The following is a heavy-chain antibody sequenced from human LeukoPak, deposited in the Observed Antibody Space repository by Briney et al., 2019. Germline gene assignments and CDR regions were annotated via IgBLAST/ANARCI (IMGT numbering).Heavy chain of an antibody. CDR1: GYTFTSYD. Sequence: GASVKVSCKASGYTFTSYDINWVRQATGQGLGWMGWMNPNSGNTGYAQKFQGRVTMTRNTSISTAYMELSSLRSEDTAVYYCARVWDSGWPGYYYGMDVWGQGTTVTVSS. D-gene: IGHD6-19*01. V-gene: IGHV1-8*01. J-gene: IGHJ6*02. CDR2: MNPNSGNT. CDR3: ARVWDSGWPGYYYGMDV.